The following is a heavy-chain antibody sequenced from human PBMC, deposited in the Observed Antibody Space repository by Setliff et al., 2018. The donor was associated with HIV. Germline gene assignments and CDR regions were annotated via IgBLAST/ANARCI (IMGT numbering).Heavy chain of an antibody. CDR1: VYTFSTYG. Sequence: ASVKVSCKASVYTFSTYGISWVRQAPGQGLEWMGWISAYNDNTNYAQKVQGRVTMTTDTSTSTAYMVLRSLRSDDTAVYYCARDLGYCTSTSCYGVFDYWGQGTLVTVSS. CDR2: ISAYNDNT. J-gene: IGHJ4*02. D-gene: IGHD2-2*01. CDR3: ARDLGYCTSTSCYGVFDY. V-gene: IGHV1-18*01.